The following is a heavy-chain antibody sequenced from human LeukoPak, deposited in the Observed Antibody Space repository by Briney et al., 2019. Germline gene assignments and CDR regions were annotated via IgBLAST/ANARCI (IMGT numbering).Heavy chain of an antibody. CDR2: MNPNSGNT. CDR3: ARDGAVAGGFVVVNWFDP. D-gene: IGHD6-19*01. CDR1: RYTFTSYD. Sequence: ASVKVSCKASRYTFTSYDINWLRQATGQGLEWMGWMNPNSGNTGYAQKFQGRVTMTRNTSISTAYMELSSLRSEDTAVYYCARDGAVAGGFVVVNWFDPWGQGTLVTVSS. J-gene: IGHJ5*02. V-gene: IGHV1-8*01.